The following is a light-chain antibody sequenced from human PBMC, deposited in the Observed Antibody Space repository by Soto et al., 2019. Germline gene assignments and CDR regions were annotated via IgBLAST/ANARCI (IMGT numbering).Light chain of an antibody. CDR3: GTWDNSLSAVI. CDR2: DNR. V-gene: IGLV1-51*01. CDR1: SSNIGNNY. J-gene: IGLJ2*01. Sequence: QSVLTQPPSVSAAPGYKVTISCSGSSSNIGNNYVSWYQQFPGTAPKVLIYDNRKRPSGIPDRFSGSKSGTSATLAITGLQTADEADYYCGTWDNSLSAVIIGGGTKLTVL.